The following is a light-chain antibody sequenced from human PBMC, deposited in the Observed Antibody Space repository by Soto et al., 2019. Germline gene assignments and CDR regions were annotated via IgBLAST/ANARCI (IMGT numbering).Light chain of an antibody. V-gene: IGLV2-23*02. CDR3: CSYAGTGTDNYV. J-gene: IGLJ1*01. CDR1: YNL. Sequence: QSALTQPASVSGSPGQSITISCSGAYNLVSWYQQHPGKAPKLMIFEVNKRPSGVSYRFSGSKSGNTASLTISGLQAEDEADYYCCSYAGTGTDNYVFGSGTKLTVL. CDR2: EVN.